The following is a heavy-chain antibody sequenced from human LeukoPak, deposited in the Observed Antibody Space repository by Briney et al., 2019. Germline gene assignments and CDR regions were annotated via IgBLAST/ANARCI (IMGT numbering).Heavy chain of an antibody. Sequence: PGGSLRLSCAASGFTFTSYGMHWVRQAPGKGLQWVAYIRYDGSTKYHADSVKGRFAISRDNSKNTLFLLMDSLRTDDTAFYYCAKDSGDYGPGSWGQGTLVTVSS. D-gene: IGHD4-17*01. V-gene: IGHV3-30*02. CDR3: AKDSGDYGPGS. J-gene: IGHJ4*02. CDR2: IRYDGSTK. CDR1: GFTFTSYG.